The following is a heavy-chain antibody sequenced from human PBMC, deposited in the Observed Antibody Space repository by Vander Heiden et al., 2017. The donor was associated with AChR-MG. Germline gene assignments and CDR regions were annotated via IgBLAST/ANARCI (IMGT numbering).Heavy chain of an antibody. CDR2: INHSGST. Sequence: QVQLQQWGAGLLKPSETLSLTCAVYVGSFSGYYWSWIRQPPGKGLEWIGEINHSGSTNYNPSLKSRVTISVDTSKNQFSLKLSSVTAADTAVYYCARRGVVVAATPTLYYGPANFDFDYWGQGTLVTVSS. V-gene: IGHV4-34*01. D-gene: IGHD2-15*01. CDR1: VGSFSGYY. J-gene: IGHJ4*02. CDR3: ARRGVVVAATPTLYYGPANFDFDY.